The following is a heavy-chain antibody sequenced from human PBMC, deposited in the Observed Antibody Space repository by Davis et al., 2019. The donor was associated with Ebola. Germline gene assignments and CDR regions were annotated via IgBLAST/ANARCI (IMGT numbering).Heavy chain of an antibody. V-gene: IGHV3-23*01. CDR1: GFTFSSYA. Sequence: GESLKISCAASGFTFSSYAMNWVRQAPGKGLEWVSGISGSGGGTFYADSVKGRFTISRDNSKNTLYLQMNSLRAEDTAVYYCARAGGSSWSRYYYYYMDVWGKGTTVTVSS. D-gene: IGHD6-13*01. J-gene: IGHJ6*03. CDR2: ISGSGGGT. CDR3: ARAGGSSWSRYYYYYMDV.